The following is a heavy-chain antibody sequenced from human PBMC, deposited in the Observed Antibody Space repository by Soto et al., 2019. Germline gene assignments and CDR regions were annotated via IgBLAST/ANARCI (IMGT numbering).Heavy chain of an antibody. D-gene: IGHD2-15*01. V-gene: IGHV1-18*01. J-gene: IGHJ4*02. CDR2: ISAYNGNT. CDR1: GYTFTIYG. CDR3: AREVVAATSDY. Sequence: ASVKVSCKASGYTFTIYGISWVRQAPGQGLEWMGWISAYNGNTNYAQKLQGRVTMTTDTSTSTAYMELRSLRSGDTAVYYCAREVVAATSDYWGQGTLVTVSS.